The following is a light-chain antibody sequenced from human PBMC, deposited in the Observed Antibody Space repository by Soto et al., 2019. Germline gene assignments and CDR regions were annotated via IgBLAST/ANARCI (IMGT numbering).Light chain of an antibody. J-gene: IGKJ4*01. V-gene: IGKV3-15*01. CDR1: QSVSIN. CDR2: GAS. CDR3: QQYNNWPLT. Sequence: EIVMTQSPATLSVSPGERAPLSCRASQSVSINLAWYQQKPGQAPRLLIYGASTRATGIPARFSGSGSGTEFTLTISSLQSEDFAVYYCQQYNNWPLTFGGGTKVEIK.